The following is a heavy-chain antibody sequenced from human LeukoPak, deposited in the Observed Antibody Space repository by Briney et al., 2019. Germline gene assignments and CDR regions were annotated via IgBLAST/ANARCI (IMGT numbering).Heavy chain of an antibody. CDR1: GFTFRNYG. V-gene: IGHV3-33*01. CDR2: LWYDGRNK. D-gene: IGHD2-8*01. J-gene: IGHJ4*02. Sequence: PGGSLRLSCAPPGFTFRNYGMHWVRQAPDKGLEWVSGLWYDGRNKAYADSVKGRFTISRDNSENMLYLQMNSLRDEDTAVYYCARGLMTPNTYCDLWGQGTLVTVSS. CDR3: ARGLMTPNTYCDL.